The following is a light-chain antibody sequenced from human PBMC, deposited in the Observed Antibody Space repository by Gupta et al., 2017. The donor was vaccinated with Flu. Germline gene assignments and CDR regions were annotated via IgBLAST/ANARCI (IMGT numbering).Light chain of an antibody. CDR3: QKVNTYPRT. Sequence: PSFLSASVGDSVTITCRASQGISSYLAWYQQKPGKAPKLLIYDASTLQSGVPSRVSGSGSGTEFTLTISSLQPEDFSTYYCQKVNTYPRTFGQGTRLEIK. V-gene: IGKV1-9*01. CDR1: QGISSY. J-gene: IGKJ5*01. CDR2: DAS.